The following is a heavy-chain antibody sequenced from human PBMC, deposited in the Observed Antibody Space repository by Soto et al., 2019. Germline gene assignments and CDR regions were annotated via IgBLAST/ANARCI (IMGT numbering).Heavy chain of an antibody. V-gene: IGHV1-69*02. Sequence: QVQLVQSGAEVKKPGSSVKVSCKASGGTFSSYTISWVRQAPGQGLEWMGRIIPILGIANYAQKFQGRVTITADKPTSTAYMELSSLRSEDTAVYYCATGGGVVVPAAITGSNWFDPWGQGTLVTVSS. CDR1: GGTFSSYT. CDR2: IIPILGIA. J-gene: IGHJ5*02. D-gene: IGHD2-2*01. CDR3: ATGGGVVVPAAITGSNWFDP.